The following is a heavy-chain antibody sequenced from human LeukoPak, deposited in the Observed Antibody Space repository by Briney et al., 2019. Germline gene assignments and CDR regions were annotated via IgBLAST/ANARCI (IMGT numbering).Heavy chain of an antibody. CDR1: GFTFSSYA. CDR3: AKGAGRGYCSGGSCDYFDY. V-gene: IGHV3-23*01. J-gene: IGHJ4*02. D-gene: IGHD2-15*01. CDR2: ISGSGGST. Sequence: GGSLRLSCAASGFTFSSYAMSWVRQAPGKGLEWVSAISGSGGSTYYADSAKGRFTISRDNSKNTLYLQMNSLRAEDTAVYYCAKGAGRGYCSGGSCDYFDYWGQGTLVTVSS.